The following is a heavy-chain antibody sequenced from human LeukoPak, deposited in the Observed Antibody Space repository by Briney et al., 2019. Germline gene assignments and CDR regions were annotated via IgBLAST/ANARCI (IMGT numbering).Heavy chain of an antibody. J-gene: IGHJ4*02. Sequence: PGGSLRLSCTASGFNFNGYTMHWVRQAPGKGLEWVSLITWDGGRTYYADSPKGRFAISRDNNKNSLYLQMNSLRIEDTAFYYCAKDFGLGSGYYHALDSWGQGTLVTVSS. CDR3: AKDFGLGSGYYHALDS. V-gene: IGHV3-43*01. CDR2: ITWDGGRT. CDR1: GFNFNGYT. D-gene: IGHD3-22*01.